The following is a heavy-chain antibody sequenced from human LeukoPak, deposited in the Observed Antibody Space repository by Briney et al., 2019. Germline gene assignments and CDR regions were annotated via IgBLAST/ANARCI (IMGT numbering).Heavy chain of an antibody. J-gene: IGHJ4*02. CDR2: IKQDGSEK. V-gene: IGHV3-7*01. Sequence: GGSLRLSCAVSGFIFSSYSMNWVRQAPGKGLEWVANIKQDGSEKYYVDSVKGRFTISRDNAQNSLYLQMSSLRAEDTAVYYCASSLIVGTTYWGQGTLVTVSS. CDR1: GFIFSSYS. D-gene: IGHD1-26*01. CDR3: ASSLIVGTTY.